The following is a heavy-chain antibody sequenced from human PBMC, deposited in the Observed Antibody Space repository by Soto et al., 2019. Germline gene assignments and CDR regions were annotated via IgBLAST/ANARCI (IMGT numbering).Heavy chain of an antibody. CDR1: GFSFSEYG. CDR2: VSHGAIDN. D-gene: IGHD5-18*01. CDR3: ARDVPTEKGAYVYLMDV. J-gene: IGHJ6*02. Sequence: QERLVESGGGIVQPGGSLRLSCAASGFSFSEYGLHWVRQAPGKGLEWVSLVSHGAIDNSYANSVKDRFTLSRHNSRNMVYLQMSGLIVEDTAVYYCARDVPTEKGAYVYLMDVWGQGTTVSASS. V-gene: IGHV3-30-3*01.